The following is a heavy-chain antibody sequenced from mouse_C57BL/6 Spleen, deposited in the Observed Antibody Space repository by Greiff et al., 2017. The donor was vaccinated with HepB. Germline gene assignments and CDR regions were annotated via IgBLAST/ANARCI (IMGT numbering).Heavy chain of an antibody. CDR3: ARERGYSNYYFDY. D-gene: IGHD2-5*01. Sequence: EVMLVESGGGLVKPGGSLKLSCAASGFTFSSYAMSWVRQTPEKRLEWVATISDGGSYTYYPDNVKGRFTISRDNAKNNLYLQMSHLKSEDTAMYYCARERGYSNYYFDYWGQDTTLTVSS. J-gene: IGHJ2*01. CDR2: ISDGGSYT. V-gene: IGHV5-4*01. CDR1: GFTFSSYA.